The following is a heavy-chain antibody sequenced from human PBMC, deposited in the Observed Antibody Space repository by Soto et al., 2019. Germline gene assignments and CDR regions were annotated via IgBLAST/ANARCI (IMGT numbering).Heavy chain of an antibody. Sequence: PGGSLRLSCAASGFTVRSSYMSWVRQAPGKGLEWVAAISHDGTNKNYGDSVKGRFTISRDNSKKTLYLQMNSLRPEDTALYYCAKDEYYYSRSGYYIFDSWGQGTLVTVSS. J-gene: IGHJ4*02. D-gene: IGHD3-22*01. V-gene: IGHV3-30*18. CDR2: ISHDGTNK. CDR1: GFTVRSSY. CDR3: AKDEYYYSRSGYYIFDS.